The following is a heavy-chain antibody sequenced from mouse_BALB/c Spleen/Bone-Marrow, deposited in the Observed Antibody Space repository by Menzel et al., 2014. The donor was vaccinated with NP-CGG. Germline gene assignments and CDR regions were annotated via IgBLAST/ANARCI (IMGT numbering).Heavy chain of an antibody. CDR1: GFTFSTYA. V-gene: IGHV5-6-5*01. CDR2: ISNGGST. D-gene: IGHD4-1*02. Sequence: EVKLVESGGGLVKPGGSLKLSCAASGFTFSTYAMSWVRQTPEKRLEWVASISNGGSTYYQDSAKGRFTISRDNARNILYLQMSSLRSEDTAMYYCARAPQLLYYFDYWGQGTTLTVSS. J-gene: IGHJ2*01. CDR3: ARAPQLLYYFDY.